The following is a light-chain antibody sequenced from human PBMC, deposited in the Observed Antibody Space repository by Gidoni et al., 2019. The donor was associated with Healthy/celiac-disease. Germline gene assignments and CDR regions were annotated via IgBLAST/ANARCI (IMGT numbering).Light chain of an antibody. CDR1: QSVSSN. V-gene: IGKV3-15*01. CDR2: GAS. Sequence: EIVMKQSPATLSVSPGERATLSCRASQSVSSNLAWYQQKPGQAPRLLIYGASTRATGIPARFSGSGSGTEFTLTISSLQSEDFAVYYCQQYNNWPPLTFGQGTQVEIK. J-gene: IGKJ1*01. CDR3: QQYNNWPPLT.